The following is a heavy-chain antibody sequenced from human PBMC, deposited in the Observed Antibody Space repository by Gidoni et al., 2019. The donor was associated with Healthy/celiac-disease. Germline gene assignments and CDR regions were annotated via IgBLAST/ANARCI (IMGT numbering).Heavy chain of an antibody. D-gene: IGHD2-2*01. Sequence: EVQLVESGGGLVQPGGSLRLSGAASGCTFSSNWMSWVRQAPGKGLEWVANIKQDGREKYYGDSVKGRFTISRDNAKNSLYLQMNSLRAEDTAVYYCARDGTGLGCSSTSCYGFDIWGQGTMVTVSS. V-gene: IGHV3-7*01. CDR1: GCTFSSNW. CDR3: ARDGTGLGCSSTSCYGFDI. J-gene: IGHJ3*02. CDR2: IKQDGREK.